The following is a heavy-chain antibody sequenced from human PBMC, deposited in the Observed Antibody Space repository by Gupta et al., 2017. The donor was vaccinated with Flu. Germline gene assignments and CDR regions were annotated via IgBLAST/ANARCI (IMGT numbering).Heavy chain of an antibody. D-gene: IGHD5-18*01. V-gene: IGHV3-48*03. CDR2: ISNRGTAI. J-gene: IGHJ4*02. Sequence: EVQLVESGGGLVQPGGSLRLSCAASGFTFTAYELNWVRQAPGKGLEWISYISNRGTAIYYADSVKGRFTISRDSAKNPLSLQMNSLRAEDTAVYYCVRGWLGRYSYGFDYWGQGTLVTVSS. CDR1: GFTFTAYE. CDR3: VRGWLGRYSYGFDY.